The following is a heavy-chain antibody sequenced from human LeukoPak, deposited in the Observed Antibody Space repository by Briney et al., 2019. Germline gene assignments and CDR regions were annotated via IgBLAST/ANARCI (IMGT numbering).Heavy chain of an antibody. V-gene: IGHV4-30-4*07. J-gene: IGHJ4*02. D-gene: IGHD3-22*01. CDR1: GVSISRGGYS. CDR2: IYHSGST. Sequence: SETLSLTCAVSGVSISRGGYSWSWIRQPRGKGLEWIGYIYHSGSTNYNPSLKSRLTISVDTSKNQFSLKLSSVTPADTAVYYCARVVGSGYSDYWGQGSLVTVSS. CDR3: ARVVGSGYSDY.